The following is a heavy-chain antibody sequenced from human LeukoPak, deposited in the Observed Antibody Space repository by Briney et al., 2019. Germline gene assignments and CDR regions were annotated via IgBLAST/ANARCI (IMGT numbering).Heavy chain of an antibody. CDR3: ARVLAEVGYCSGGSCDENDY. J-gene: IGHJ4*02. Sequence: SETLSLTCTVSGGSINNYYWSWIRQPAGKGLEWIGRIYTTGSTNYNPSLKSRITMSVDTSKNQFSLKLSSVTAADTAVYYCARVLAEVGYCSGGSCDENDYWGQGTLVTVSS. D-gene: IGHD2-15*01. V-gene: IGHV4-4*07. CDR1: GGSINNYY. CDR2: IYTTGST.